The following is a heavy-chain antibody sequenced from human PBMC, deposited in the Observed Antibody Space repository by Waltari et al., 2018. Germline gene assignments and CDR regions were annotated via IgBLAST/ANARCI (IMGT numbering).Heavy chain of an antibody. D-gene: IGHD7-27*01. CDR1: GYSISSGYY. CDR3: ARANWGVLDY. V-gene: IGHV4-38-2*01. CDR2: IYHSGST. Sequence: QVQLQESGPGLVKPSETLSLTCAVSGYSISSGYYWGWIRQPPGKGLEWIGSIYHSGSTYYNPSLKSRVTISVDTSENQFSLKLSSVTAADTAVYYCARANWGVLDYWGQGTLVTVSS. J-gene: IGHJ4*02.